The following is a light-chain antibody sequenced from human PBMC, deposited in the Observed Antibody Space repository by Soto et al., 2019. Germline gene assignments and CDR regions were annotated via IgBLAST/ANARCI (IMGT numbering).Light chain of an antibody. Sequence: QSVLTHPPSASGAAGQSVAISCTGTSSDVGGYNYVSWYQQHPGKAPKLMIYEVNKRPSGVPDRFSGSNSGNTADMTVSGLQAEDEADYYCSSYAGSRNVFGTGTKVTVL. CDR1: SSDVGGYNY. V-gene: IGLV2-8*01. CDR2: EVN. CDR3: SSYAGSRNV. J-gene: IGLJ1*01.